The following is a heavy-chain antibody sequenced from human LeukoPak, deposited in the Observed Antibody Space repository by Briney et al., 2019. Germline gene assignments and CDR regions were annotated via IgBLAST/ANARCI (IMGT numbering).Heavy chain of an antibody. CDR3: AHRFTHDYVWGSSLDY. J-gene: IGHJ4*02. D-gene: IGHD3-16*01. CDR2: IIPILGIA. V-gene: IGHV1-69*02. CDR1: GGTFSSYT. Sequence: SVKVSCKASGGTFSSYTISWVRQAPGQGLEWMGRIIPILGIANYAQKFQGRVTITADKSTSTAYMGLSSLRSEDTAVYYCAHRFTHDYVWGSSLDYWGQGTLVTVSS.